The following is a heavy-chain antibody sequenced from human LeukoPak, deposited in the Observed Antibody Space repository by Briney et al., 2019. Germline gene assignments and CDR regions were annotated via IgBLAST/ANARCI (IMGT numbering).Heavy chain of an antibody. CDR3: ARSGSRRITMIVVGRYNWFDP. J-gene: IGHJ5*02. V-gene: IGHV4-34*01. D-gene: IGHD3-22*01. CDR2: IQQNGST. Sequence: SETLSLTCAVYGGSFSGYYWSWIRQPPGKGLEWIGEIQQNGSTNYNPSLKSRVTISVDTSKNQFSLKLSSVTAADTAVYYCARSGSRRITMIVVGRYNWFDPWGQGTLVTVSS. CDR1: GGSFSGYY.